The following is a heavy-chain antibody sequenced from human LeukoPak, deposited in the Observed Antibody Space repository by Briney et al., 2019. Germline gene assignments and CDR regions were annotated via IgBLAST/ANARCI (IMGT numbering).Heavy chain of an antibody. CDR2: IIPIFGTA. D-gene: IGHD2-15*01. Sequence: SVRVSCKASGGTFSSYAISWVRQAPGQGLEWMGGIIPIFGTANYAQKFQGRVTITADESTSTAYMELSSLRSEDTAVYYCARSYCSGGSCQPYGMDVWGQGTTVTVSS. V-gene: IGHV1-69*13. J-gene: IGHJ6*02. CDR1: GGTFSSYA. CDR3: ARSYCSGGSCQPYGMDV.